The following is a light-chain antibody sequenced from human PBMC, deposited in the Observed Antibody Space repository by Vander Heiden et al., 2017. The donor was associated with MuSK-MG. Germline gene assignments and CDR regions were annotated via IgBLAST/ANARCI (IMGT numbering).Light chain of an antibody. Sequence: SYELTQPPSVSVSPGQTATITCSGDKLDDKWACWYQQKPGQSPVLVIYQDTKRPSGIPERFSGSNSGNTATLTVSGTQSLDEADYYCQAWDSSANVVFGGGTKLTVL. CDR2: QDT. CDR1: KLDDKW. CDR3: QAWDSSANVV. V-gene: IGLV3-1*01. J-gene: IGLJ2*01.